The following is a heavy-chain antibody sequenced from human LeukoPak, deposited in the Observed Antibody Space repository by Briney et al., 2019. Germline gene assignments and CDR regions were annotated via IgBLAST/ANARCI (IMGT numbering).Heavy chain of an antibody. J-gene: IGHJ4*02. CDR3: VRHGLGSSWFGFDY. D-gene: IGHD6-13*01. V-gene: IGHV5-51*01. Sequence: YWSWIRQPPGKGLEWMGIIYPGDSDPRYSPSFQGQVAISADKSISTAYLQWSSLKASDSAMYYCVRHGLGSSWFGFDYWGQGTLVTVSS. CDR1: YW. CDR2: IYPGDSDP.